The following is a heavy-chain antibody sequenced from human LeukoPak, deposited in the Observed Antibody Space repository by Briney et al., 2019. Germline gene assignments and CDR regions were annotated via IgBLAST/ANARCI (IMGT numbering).Heavy chain of an antibody. J-gene: IGHJ6*03. V-gene: IGHV4-34*01. D-gene: IGHD6-19*01. CDR1: GGSFSKGYY. Sequence: SETLSLTCAVYGGSFSKGYYWSWIRQPPGKGLEWIGEINHSGSTNYNPSLKSRVTISVDTSKNQFSLKLSSVTAADTAVYYCARTSGWYVNYMDVWGKGTTVTVSS. CDR2: INHSGST. CDR3: ARTSGWYVNYMDV.